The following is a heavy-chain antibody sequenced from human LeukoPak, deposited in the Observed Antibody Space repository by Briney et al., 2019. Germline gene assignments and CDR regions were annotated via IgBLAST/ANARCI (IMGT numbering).Heavy chain of an antibody. CDR2: IYYSGNT. J-gene: IGHJ4*02. V-gene: IGHV4-59*08. Sequence: SSETLSLTCTVSGGSISSYYWSWIRQPPGKGLEWIGYIYYSGNTKYNPSLKSRVTISVDTSKNQFSLKLSSVTAADRAVYYCARHRLAAAAPSFDYWGPGTLVTVSS. CDR3: ARHRLAAAAPSFDY. CDR1: GGSISSYY. D-gene: IGHD6-13*01.